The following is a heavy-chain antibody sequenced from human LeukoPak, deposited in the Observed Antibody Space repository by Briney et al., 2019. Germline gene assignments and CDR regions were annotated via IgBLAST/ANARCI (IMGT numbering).Heavy chain of an antibody. Sequence: GGSLRLSCAASGFTFSSYAMNWVRQAPGRGLEWVSSISSSSSYIYYADSVKGRFTISRDNAKNSLYLQMNSLRAEDTAVYYCARDGSGRNIDYWGQGTLVTVSS. CDR2: ISSSSSYI. D-gene: IGHD6-19*01. V-gene: IGHV3-21*01. CDR1: GFTFSSYA. J-gene: IGHJ4*02. CDR3: ARDGSGRNIDY.